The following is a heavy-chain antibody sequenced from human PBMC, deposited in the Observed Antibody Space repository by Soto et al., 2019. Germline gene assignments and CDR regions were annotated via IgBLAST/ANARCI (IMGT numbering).Heavy chain of an antibody. CDR2: IYWVDDK. Sequence: QITLKESGPTLVKPTQTLTLTCTFSAFSLSTGGVGVGWLRQPPGKALEWLALIYWVDDKRSSPSLRSRLTITKDTSKNQVVLTMTNMDPVDTATYYCIQSRCGGDCLQSYASYYYYGMDVWGQGTTVTVSS. CDR1: AFSLSTGGVG. CDR3: IQSRCGGDCLQSYASYYYYGMDV. V-gene: IGHV2-5*02. D-gene: IGHD2-21*02. J-gene: IGHJ6*02.